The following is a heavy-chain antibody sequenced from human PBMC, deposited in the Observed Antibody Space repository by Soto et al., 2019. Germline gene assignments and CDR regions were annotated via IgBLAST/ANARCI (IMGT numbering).Heavy chain of an antibody. CDR3: ARDRSCSSTSCYLFDY. CDR1: GFTVSSNY. Sequence: PGGSLRLSCAASGFTVSSNYMSWVRQAPGKGLEWVSVIYSGGSTYYADSVKGRFTISRDNSKNTLYLQMNSLRAEDTAVYYCARDRSCSSTSCYLFDYWGQGTLVTVSS. V-gene: IGHV3-66*01. D-gene: IGHD2-2*01. J-gene: IGHJ4*02. CDR2: IYSGGST.